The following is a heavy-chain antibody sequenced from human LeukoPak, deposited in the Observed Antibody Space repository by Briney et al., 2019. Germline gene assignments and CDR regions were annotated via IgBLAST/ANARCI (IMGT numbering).Heavy chain of an antibody. Sequence: PGGSLRLSCAASGFAFSRSWMTWIRQAPGKGLEFVANIKEDGGRENFASSVKGRFTISRDNAKDSLYLQMNNLRVEDTAVYYCARDGGYSAFDYWSQGALVTVSS. J-gene: IGHJ4*02. CDR3: ARDGGYSAFDY. V-gene: IGHV3-7*01. D-gene: IGHD1-26*01. CDR2: IKEDGGRE. CDR1: GFAFSRSW.